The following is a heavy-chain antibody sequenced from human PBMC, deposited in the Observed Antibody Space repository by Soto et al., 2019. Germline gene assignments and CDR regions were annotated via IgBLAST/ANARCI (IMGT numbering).Heavy chain of an antibody. CDR1: GFTFSSYG. Sequence: QVQLVESGGGVVQPGRSLRLSCAASGFTFSSYGMHWVRQAPGKGLEWVAVISYAGSNKYYADSVKGRFTISRDNSKNTLYLQMNSLRAEDTAVYYCAKGIHHFNYYGSGSYPYYYCGMDVWGQGTTVTVSS. V-gene: IGHV3-30*18. J-gene: IGHJ6*02. CDR3: AKGIHHFNYYGSGSYPYYYCGMDV. CDR2: ISYAGSNK. D-gene: IGHD3-10*01.